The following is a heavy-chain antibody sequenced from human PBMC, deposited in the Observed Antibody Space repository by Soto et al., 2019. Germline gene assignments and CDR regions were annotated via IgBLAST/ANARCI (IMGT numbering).Heavy chain of an antibody. Sequence: GGSLSLSCATSGFTASPNYMTWVRQAPGKGLEWVAIFYSGARTYYRDSVKGRFTISRDRSKSTLFLQMNYLTAEDTAVYCCSSDLSPYYYNALDVWGQGTTVTVSS. CDR3: SSDLSPYYYNALDV. D-gene: IGHD3-16*02. J-gene: IGHJ6*02. CDR1: GFTASPNY. CDR2: FYSGART. V-gene: IGHV3-53*03.